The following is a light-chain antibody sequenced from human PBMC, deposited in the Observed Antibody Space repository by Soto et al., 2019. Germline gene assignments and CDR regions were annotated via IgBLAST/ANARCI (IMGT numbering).Light chain of an antibody. CDR3: QQYSAPPPEVT. Sequence: EIVLTQSPDILSLSPGDRATLSCRASQSATTNNLAWYRHKPGQPPRLLVYATSGRATGIPDRFSGSGSGTDFTLTISRLEPEDFAVYYCQQYSAPPPEVTFGGGTRVEIK. V-gene: IGKV3-20*01. CDR1: QSATTNN. CDR2: ATS. J-gene: IGKJ4*01.